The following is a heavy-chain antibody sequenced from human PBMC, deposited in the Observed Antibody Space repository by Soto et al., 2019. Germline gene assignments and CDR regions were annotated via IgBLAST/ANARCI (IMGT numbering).Heavy chain of an antibody. CDR1: GYTFTDFY. CDR3: ATGTNGTTGWYHP. Sequence: QEQLVQSGTEVKKPGASVTVSCKSSGYTFTDFYLHWLRQAPGQGLEWVGWINPKTGDTKSSQKFQGRVTMSRDTAVSTAYIDLTRLTSDDMAMYYCATGTNGTTGWYHPWGQGTRVTVSS. J-gene: IGHJ5*02. D-gene: IGHD1-1*01. V-gene: IGHV1-2*02. CDR2: INPKTGDT.